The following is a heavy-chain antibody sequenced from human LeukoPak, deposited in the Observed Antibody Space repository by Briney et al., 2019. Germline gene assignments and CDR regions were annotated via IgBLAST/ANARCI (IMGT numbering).Heavy chain of an antibody. J-gene: IGHJ3*02. D-gene: IGHD2-21*02. CDR1: GGSISSGGYY. CDR3: ATAGVVTATPGAFDI. CDR2: IYYSGST. V-gene: IGHV4-31*03. Sequence: SETLSLTCTVSGGSISSGGYYWSWIRQHPGKGLEWIGYIYYSGSTYYNPSLKSRVTISVDTSKNQFSLKLSSVTAADTAVYYCATAGVVTATPGAFDIWGQGTMVTVSS.